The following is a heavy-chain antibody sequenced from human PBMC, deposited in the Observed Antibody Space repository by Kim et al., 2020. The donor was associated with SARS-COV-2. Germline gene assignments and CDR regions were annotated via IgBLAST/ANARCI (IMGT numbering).Heavy chain of an antibody. CDR3: ARGSSLTIFGVVGWFDP. Sequence: SDTLSLTCTVSGGSISSYYWSWIRQPPGKGLEWIGYIYYSGSTNYNPSLKSRVTISVDTSKNQFSLKLSSVTAADTAVYYCARGSSLTIFGVVGWFDPWG. CDR2: IYYSGST. V-gene: IGHV4-59*01. D-gene: IGHD3-3*01. CDR1: GGSISSYY. J-gene: IGHJ5*02.